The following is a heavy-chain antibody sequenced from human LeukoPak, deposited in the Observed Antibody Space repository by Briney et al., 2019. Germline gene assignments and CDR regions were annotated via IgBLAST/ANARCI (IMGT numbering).Heavy chain of an antibody. CDR2: FYPSGGT. D-gene: IGHD3-3*01. Sequence: SETLSLTCSVSGDSIDNHYWSWIRQPAGKGLEWIGRFYPSGGTNYNPSLDSRATISVDTSRNQLLLNLNSVTAADTAVYYCAKGHRFLEVYFDSWGQGILVTVSS. J-gene: IGHJ4*02. CDR3: AKGHRFLEVYFDS. CDR1: GDSIDNHY. V-gene: IGHV4-4*07.